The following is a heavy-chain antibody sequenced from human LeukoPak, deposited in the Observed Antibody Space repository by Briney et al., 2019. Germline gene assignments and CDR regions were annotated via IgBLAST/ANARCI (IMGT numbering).Heavy chain of an antibody. CDR3: ARGVVATIDYFDY. J-gene: IGHJ4*02. V-gene: IGHV4-30-2*01. CDR1: GGSISSGDHY. Sequence: KPSQTLSLTCTVSGGSISSGDHYWNWMRQPPGKGLEWIGYIYHSGNTYYTPSLKSRVFMSVDRSKNQFSLKLSSVTAADTAVYSCARGVVATIDYFDYWGQGTLVTVSS. CDR2: IYHSGNT. D-gene: IGHD5-24*01.